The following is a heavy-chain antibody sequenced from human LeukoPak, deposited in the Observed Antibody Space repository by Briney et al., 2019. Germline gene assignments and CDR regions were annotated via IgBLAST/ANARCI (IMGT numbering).Heavy chain of an antibody. D-gene: IGHD5-18*01. CDR3: ARTGYSYDYYY. CDR1: GYTFTTYN. Sequence: ASVKVSCKASGYTFTTYNMHWVRQAAGQGLEGMGTINPSGGSASYAQKFQGRVTMTRDTSTSTVYMELSSLRFEDTAVYYCARTGYSYDYYYWGQGTLVTVSS. V-gene: IGHV1-46*01. CDR2: INPSGGSA. J-gene: IGHJ4*02.